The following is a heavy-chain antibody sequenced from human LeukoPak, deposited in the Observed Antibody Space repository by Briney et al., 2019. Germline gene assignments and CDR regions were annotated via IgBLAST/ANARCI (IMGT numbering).Heavy chain of an antibody. V-gene: IGHV4-39*01. CDR1: RGSISRSRYY. Sequence: PSEALPVTRMVCRGSISRSRYYWRWMRQPPGKGVVCMGCIYYSGSTYYHPSLKRRRTIYVATSKHQVSLKQSSVTAADTAVYYCARRNIVVVPAATDGMVYYYYYLDVGGKGTTVTVSS. D-gene: IGHD2-2*01. CDR3: ARRNIVVVPAATDGMVYYYYYLDV. J-gene: IGHJ6*03. CDR2: IYYSGST.